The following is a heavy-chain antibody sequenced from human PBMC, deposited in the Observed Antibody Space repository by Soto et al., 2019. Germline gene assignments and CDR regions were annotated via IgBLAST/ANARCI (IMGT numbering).Heavy chain of an antibody. CDR2: IYSGSNT. Sequence: GGSLRLSCLPSGLIVSTNYMGWVRQAPGKGLEWVAVIYSGSNTKYADSVKGRFTISRDNSKNTVYPQMNSLRAADTAVYYCARHLHRITISQGWGQGTLVTVSS. D-gene: IGHD3-3*01. CDR3: ARHLHRITISQG. CDR1: GLIVSTNY. V-gene: IGHV3-66*04. J-gene: IGHJ4*02.